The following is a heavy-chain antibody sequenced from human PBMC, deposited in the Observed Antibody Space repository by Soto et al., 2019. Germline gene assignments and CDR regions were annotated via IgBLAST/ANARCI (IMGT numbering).Heavy chain of an antibody. CDR2: ISGGGGSP. CDR3: AKDGSYDYVWGSYRLAY. J-gene: IGHJ4*02. CDR1: GFTFSSYA. D-gene: IGHD3-16*02. V-gene: IGHV3-23*01. Sequence: PGGSLRLSCAASGFTFSSYAMTWVRQAPGKGLEWVSSISGGGGSPYYADSVKGRFAISRDNSNNTLYLQMNSLRAEDTALYYCAKDGSYDYVWGSYRLAYWGQGTLVTVSS.